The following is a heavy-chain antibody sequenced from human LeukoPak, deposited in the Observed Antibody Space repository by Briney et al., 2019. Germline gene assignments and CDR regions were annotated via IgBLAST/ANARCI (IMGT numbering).Heavy chain of an antibody. V-gene: IGHV3-33*01. J-gene: IGHJ4*02. CDR2: IWYDGSNK. CDR3: ARDEGYDSSGPLDY. CDR1: GFTFSSYG. Sequence: GRSLRLSCAASGFTFSSYGMHWVRQAPGKGLEWVAVIWYDGSNKYYVDSVKGRFTISRDNSKNTLYLQMNSLRAEDTAVYYCARDEGYDSSGPLDYWGQGTLVTVSS. D-gene: IGHD3-22*01.